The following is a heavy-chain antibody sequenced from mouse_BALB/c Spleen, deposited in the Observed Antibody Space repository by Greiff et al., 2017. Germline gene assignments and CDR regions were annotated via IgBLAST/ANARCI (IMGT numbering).Heavy chain of an antibody. V-gene: IGHV7-3*02. J-gene: IGHJ1*01. CDR3: ARDDGYDSWYFDV. D-gene: IGHD2-2*01. CDR1: GFTFTDYY. CDR2: IRNKANGYTT. Sequence: EVMLVESGGGLVQPGGSLRLSCATSGFTFTDYYMSWVRQPPGKALEWLGFIRNKANGYTTEYSASVKGRFTISRDNSQSILYLQMNTLRAEDSATYYCARDDGYDSWYFDVWGAGTTVTVSS.